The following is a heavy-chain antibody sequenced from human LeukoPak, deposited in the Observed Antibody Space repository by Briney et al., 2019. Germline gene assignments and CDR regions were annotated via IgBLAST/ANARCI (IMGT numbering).Heavy chain of an antibody. J-gene: IGHJ4*02. V-gene: IGHV4-34*01. CDR3: ARTLYGGYVYFDY. CDR2: IYHSGST. CDR1: GGSFSGHH. D-gene: IGHD4-17*01. Sequence: SETLSLTCAVYGGSFSGHHWNWIRQPPGKGLEWIGSIYHSGSTYYNPSLKSRVTILVDTSKNQFSLKVTSVTAADTAVYYCARTLYGGYVYFDYWGQGTLVTVSS.